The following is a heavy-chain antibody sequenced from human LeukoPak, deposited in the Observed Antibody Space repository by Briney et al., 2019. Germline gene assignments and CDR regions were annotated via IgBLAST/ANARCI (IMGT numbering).Heavy chain of an antibody. CDR2: ISSSGSTI. Sequence: GGSLRLSCAASGFTFSDYYMSWIRQAPGKGLEWVSYISSSGSTIYYADSVEGRFTISRDNAKNSLYLQMNSLRAEDTAVYYCARARPYYDFWSGFDYWGQGTLVTVSS. CDR3: ARARPYYDFWSGFDY. V-gene: IGHV3-11*04. CDR1: GFTFSDYY. J-gene: IGHJ4*02. D-gene: IGHD3-3*01.